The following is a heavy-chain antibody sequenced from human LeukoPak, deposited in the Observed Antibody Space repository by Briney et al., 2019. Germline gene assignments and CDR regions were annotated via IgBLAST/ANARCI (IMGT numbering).Heavy chain of an antibody. D-gene: IGHD1-26*01. CDR3: ARDPTSSWETAFDI. CDR1: GGSFSGYY. Sequence: PSETLSLTCAVYGGSFSGYYWSWIRQPPGKGLEWIGEINHSGSTNYNPSLKSRVTISVDTSKNQFSLKLSSVTAADTAVYYCARDPTSSWETAFDIWGQGTMVTVSS. V-gene: IGHV4-34*01. CDR2: INHSGST. J-gene: IGHJ3*02.